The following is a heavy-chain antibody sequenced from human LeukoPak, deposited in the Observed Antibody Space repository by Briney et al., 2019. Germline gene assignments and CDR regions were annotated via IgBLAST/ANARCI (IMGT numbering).Heavy chain of an antibody. CDR3: AKVISVWHGDTNDY. CDR1: GFRFSSYA. D-gene: IGHD5/OR15-5a*01. J-gene: IGHJ4*02. CDR2: ISGSGTTT. Sequence: GGSLRLACAASGFRFSSYAMSWVRQAPGKGLEWVSAISGSGTTTYYADSVQGRFTISRDNSKNTLFLQMNSLRAEDTAVYYCAKVISVWHGDTNDYWGQGTLVTVSS. V-gene: IGHV3-23*01.